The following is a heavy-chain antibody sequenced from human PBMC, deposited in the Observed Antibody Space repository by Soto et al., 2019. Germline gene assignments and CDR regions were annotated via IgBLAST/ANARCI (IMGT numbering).Heavy chain of an antibody. CDR1: GFTFSSYG. V-gene: IGHV3-30*18. CDR3: AKDNGSGCDWLRVGDASDI. D-gene: IGHD5-12*01. Sequence: QVQLVESGGGVVQPGRSLRLSCAASGFTFSSYGVHWVRQAPGKGLEWVAVISYDGSNKYYADSVKGRLTIPRDNSKNTLYLQMNSLRGEDTAVYYCAKDNGSGCDWLRVGDASDIWGQGTMVTVSS. J-gene: IGHJ3*02. CDR2: ISYDGSNK.